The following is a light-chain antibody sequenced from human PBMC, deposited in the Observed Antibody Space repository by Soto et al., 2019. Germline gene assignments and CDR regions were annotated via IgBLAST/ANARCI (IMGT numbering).Light chain of an antibody. CDR1: TSDVGGYNY. J-gene: IGLJ2*01. CDR3: SSYSSSRDVL. CDR2: DVS. Sequence: QAVVTQPASVSGSPGQSITISCTGTTSDVGGYNYVSWYQQHPGTAPKLLIYDVSNRPSGVSNRFSGSKSGNSASLTISGLQADDEADYYCSSYSSSRDVLFGGGTQLTVL. V-gene: IGLV2-14*01.